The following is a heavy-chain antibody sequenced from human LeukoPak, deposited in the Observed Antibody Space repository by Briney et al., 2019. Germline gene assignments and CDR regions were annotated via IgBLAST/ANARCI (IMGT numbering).Heavy chain of an antibody. V-gene: IGHV1-2*02. Sequence: ASVKVSCKASGYTFTGYYMHWVRRAPGQGLEWMGWINPNSGGTNYAQKFQGRVAMTRDTSISTAYMELSRLRSDDTAVYYCATLTVTTSGGENWFDPWGQGTLVTVSS. CDR3: ATLTVTTSGGENWFDP. J-gene: IGHJ5*02. CDR1: GYTFTGYY. CDR2: INPNSGGT. D-gene: IGHD4-17*01.